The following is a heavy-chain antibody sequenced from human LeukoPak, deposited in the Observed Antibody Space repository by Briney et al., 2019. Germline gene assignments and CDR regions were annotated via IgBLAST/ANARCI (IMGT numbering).Heavy chain of an antibody. Sequence: PGGSLRLSCAASGFTFSSYGMHWVRQAPGKGLEWVAFIRYDGSNKYYADSVKGRFPISRDNSKNTLYLQMDSLRAEDTAVYYCAKSARRYCSGGSCYYFDFWGQGTLVTVSS. CDR2: IRYDGSNK. J-gene: IGHJ4*02. CDR1: GFTFSSYG. D-gene: IGHD2-15*01. CDR3: AKSARRYCSGGSCYYFDF. V-gene: IGHV3-30*02.